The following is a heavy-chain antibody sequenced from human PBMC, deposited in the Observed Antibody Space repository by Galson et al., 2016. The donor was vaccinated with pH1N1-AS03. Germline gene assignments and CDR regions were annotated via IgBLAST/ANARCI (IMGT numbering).Heavy chain of an antibody. CDR3: ARGRIYSMEGKFVFDL. D-gene: IGHD2-15*01. CDR1: GFTFSHYG. V-gene: IGHV3-33*01. Sequence: SLRLSCAASGFTFSHYGIHWVRQAPGKGLEWVAVIWYDGSYTYYTDSVKGRFTIYRDNPKSTLSLQMNSLRVEDTAIYYCARGRIYSMEGKFVFDLWGQGTHVTVSS. CDR2: IWYDGSYT. J-gene: IGHJ4*02.